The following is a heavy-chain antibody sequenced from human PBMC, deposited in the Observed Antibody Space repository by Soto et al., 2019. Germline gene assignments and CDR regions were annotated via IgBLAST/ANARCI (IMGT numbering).Heavy chain of an antibody. CDR1: GYSFTTYW. J-gene: IGHJ4*02. V-gene: IGHV5-51*01. CDR3: ARPPLPGYSIHFNS. CDR2: IYPGDSDT. Sequence: GESLKISCQGSGYSFTTYWIGWVRQMPGKGLEWMGIIYPGDSDTRYSPSFQGQVTISADKSISTAYLQWSSLKASDTAIYYCARPPLPGYSIHFNSWGQGTLVTVSS. D-gene: IGHD2-15*01.